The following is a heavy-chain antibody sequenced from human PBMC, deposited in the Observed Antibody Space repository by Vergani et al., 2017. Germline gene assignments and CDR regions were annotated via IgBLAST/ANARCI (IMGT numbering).Heavy chain of an antibody. J-gene: IGHJ4*02. V-gene: IGHV1-8*01. CDR2: MNPNSGNT. D-gene: IGHD3-22*01. Sequence: QVQLVQSGAEVKKPGASVKVSCKASGYTFTSYDINWVRQATGQGLEWMGWMNPNSGNTGYAQKFQGRVTMTRNTSISTAYMELSSLRSEDTAVYYCAKDGIQPTYYYDSSGYYSDYWGQGTLVTVSS. CDR1: GYTFTSYD. CDR3: AKDGIQPTYYYDSSGYYSDY.